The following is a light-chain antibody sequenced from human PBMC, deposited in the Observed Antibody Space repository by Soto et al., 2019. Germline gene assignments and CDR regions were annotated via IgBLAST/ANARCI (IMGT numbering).Light chain of an antibody. J-gene: IGLJ1*01. CDR1: GSYNF. CDR2: EVS. CDR3: CSDAGRSTYV. V-gene: IGLV2-23*02. Sequence: SVLPQPAPVSGSPGQSITISCTVGSYNFVSWYQQHPGKAPKVLIYEVSKRPSGVSDRFSGSKSGNTASLTISGLQAEDEADYYCCSDAGRSTYVFGTGTKVTVL.